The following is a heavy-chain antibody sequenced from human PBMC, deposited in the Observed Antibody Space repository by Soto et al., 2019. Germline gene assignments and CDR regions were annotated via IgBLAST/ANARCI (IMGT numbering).Heavy chain of an antibody. Sequence: QVQVIESGGGVVQPGRSLRLSCAASGFIFNSYDMHWVRQAPGKGLEWVAFLSHDGSKRSYADSLKGRITMSRDNFNNTLYLEVHSLRPEDTAVYYCAKDLIGCCGGSTCNIFQSWGQGTLVTVSS. CDR2: LSHDGSKR. CDR1: GFIFNSYD. CDR3: AKDLIGCCGGSTCNIFQS. V-gene: IGHV3-30*18. D-gene: IGHD2-2*01. J-gene: IGHJ4*02.